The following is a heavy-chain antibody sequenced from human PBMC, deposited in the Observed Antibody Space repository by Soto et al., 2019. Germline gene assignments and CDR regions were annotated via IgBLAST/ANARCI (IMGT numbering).Heavy chain of an antibody. V-gene: IGHV3-9*01. CDR2: ISWDSGNI. D-gene: IGHD2-2*01. J-gene: IGHJ4*02. Sequence: EVQLVESGGGLVQPGRSLRLSCAASSFTFGDYAMHWVRQTPGKGLEWVSCISWDSGNIVYVDSVEGRFTISRDNAKNSLLLQMNSLRPEDTAFYYCTKGYTTSCFAHFDYWGQGALVTVSS. CDR3: TKGYTTSCFAHFDY. CDR1: SFTFGDYA.